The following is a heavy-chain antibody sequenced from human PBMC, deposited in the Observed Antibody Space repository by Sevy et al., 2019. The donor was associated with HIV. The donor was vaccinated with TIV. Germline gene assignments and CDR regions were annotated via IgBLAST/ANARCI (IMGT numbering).Heavy chain of an antibody. Sequence: GGSLRLPCAASGFTFSNAWMSWVRQAPGKGLEWVGRIKSKTDGGTTDYAAPVKGRFTISRDDSKNTLYLQMNSLKTEDTAVYYCTTSSSWIIGYYYYYYGMDVWGQGTTVTVSS. CDR1: GFTFSNAW. CDR3: TTSSSWIIGYYYYYYGMDV. J-gene: IGHJ6*02. CDR2: IKSKTDGGTT. D-gene: IGHD6-13*01. V-gene: IGHV3-15*01.